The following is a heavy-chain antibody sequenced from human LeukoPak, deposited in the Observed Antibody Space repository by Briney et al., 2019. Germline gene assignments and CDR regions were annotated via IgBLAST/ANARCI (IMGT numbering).Heavy chain of an antibody. CDR2: IYPGDSDT. CDR3: ARQGWYCSGGSCHTDAAFDI. CDR1: GYSFTTYW. V-gene: IGHV5-51*01. Sequence: GESLKISCKGSGYSFTTYWIGGVRQMPGEGLEWMGTIYPGDSDTRYSPSFQDQVTSSADKSTSVAYLQWSSLKASDTAMYYCARQGWYCSGGSCHTDAAFDIWGQGTMVTVSS. D-gene: IGHD2-15*01. J-gene: IGHJ3*02.